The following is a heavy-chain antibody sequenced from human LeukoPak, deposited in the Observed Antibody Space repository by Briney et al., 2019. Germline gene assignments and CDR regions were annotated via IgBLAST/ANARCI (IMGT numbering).Heavy chain of an antibody. J-gene: IGHJ4*02. CDR3: ARDGRRLGELSSLDY. CDR2: INPSGGST. Sequence: ASVKVSCKASGYTFTSYYMHWVQQAPGQGLEWMGIINPSGGSTSYAQKFQGRVTMTRDTSTSTVYMELSSLRSEDTAVYYCARDGRRLGELSSLDYWGQGTLVTVSS. CDR1: GYTFTSYY. V-gene: IGHV1-46*01. D-gene: IGHD3-16*02.